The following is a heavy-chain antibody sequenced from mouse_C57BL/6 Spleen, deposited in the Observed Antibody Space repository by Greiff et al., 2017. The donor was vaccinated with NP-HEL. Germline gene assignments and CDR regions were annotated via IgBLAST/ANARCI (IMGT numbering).Heavy chain of an antibody. D-gene: IGHD1-1*01. Sequence: QVQLQQPGAELVKPGASVKLSCKASGYTFTSYWMHWVKQRPGQGLEWIGMIHPNSGSTNYNEKFKSKATLTVDNSSSTAYMQLSSLTSEDSAVYYCARSEITTVVATGKGYWGQGTTLTVSS. CDR1: GYTFTSYW. CDR2: IHPNSGST. V-gene: IGHV1-64*01. J-gene: IGHJ2*01. CDR3: ARSEITTVVATGKGY.